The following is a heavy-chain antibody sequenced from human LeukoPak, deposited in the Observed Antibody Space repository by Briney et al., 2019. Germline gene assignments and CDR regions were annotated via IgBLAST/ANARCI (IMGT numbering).Heavy chain of an antibody. CDR2: ISQDGSQK. CDR1: GFTFSTYW. V-gene: IGHV3-7*01. Sequence: GGSLRLSCAASGFTFSTYWMTWVRQAPGKGLEWVAHISQDGSQKSYVDSVRGRFTISRDNAKNSLYLQTNSLRVEDPAVYYCARATTIAPETLDSWGQGTLVTVSS. CDR3: ARATTIAPETLDS. J-gene: IGHJ4*02. D-gene: IGHD4-11*01.